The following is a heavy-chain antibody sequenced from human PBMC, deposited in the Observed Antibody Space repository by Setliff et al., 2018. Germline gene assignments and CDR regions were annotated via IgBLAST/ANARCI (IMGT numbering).Heavy chain of an antibody. Sequence: GGSLRLSCAASGFSFSNYAMHWVRQAPGKGLEWVAVISYDGINKYYADSVKGRFTISRDNSKSTLYLQIDSLRAEDTALYYCAKRGAVPGTTYHHFDNWGQGTLVTVSS. CDR1: GFSFSNYA. CDR3: AKRGAVPGTTYHHFDN. D-gene: IGHD1-1*01. J-gene: IGHJ4*02. CDR2: ISYDGINK. V-gene: IGHV3-30*07.